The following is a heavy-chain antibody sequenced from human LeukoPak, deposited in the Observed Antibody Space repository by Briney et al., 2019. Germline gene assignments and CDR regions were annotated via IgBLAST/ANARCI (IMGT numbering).Heavy chain of an antibody. V-gene: IGHV1-8*01. D-gene: IGHD6-6*01. J-gene: IGHJ4*02. CDR3: ARDPYSSSSNYHHLDY. CDR2: MNPNSGNT. Sequence: GASVKVSCKASGYTFTSYDINWVRQATGQGLEWMGWMNPNSGNTGYAQKFQGRVTMTRNTSISTAYMELSSLRSEDTAVYYCARDPYSSSSNYHHLDYWGQGTLVTVSS. CDR1: GYTFTSYD.